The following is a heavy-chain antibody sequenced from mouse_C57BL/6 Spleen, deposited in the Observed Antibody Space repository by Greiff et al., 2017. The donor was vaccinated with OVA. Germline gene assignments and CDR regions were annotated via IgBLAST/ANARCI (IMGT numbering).Heavy chain of an antibody. Sequence: EVKLVESGAGLVKPGGSLKLSCAASGFTFSSYAMSWVRQTPEKRLEWVAYISSGGDYIYYADTVKGRSTISRDNARNTLYLQMSSLKSEDTAMYYCTRGGGDYDGDYYAMDYWGQGTSVTVSS. CDR3: TRGGGDYDGDYYAMDY. CDR2: ISSGGDYI. CDR1: GFTFSSYA. V-gene: IGHV5-9-1*02. J-gene: IGHJ4*01. D-gene: IGHD2-4*01.